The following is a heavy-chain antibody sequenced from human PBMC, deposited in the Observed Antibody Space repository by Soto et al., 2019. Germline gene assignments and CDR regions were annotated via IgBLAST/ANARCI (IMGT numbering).Heavy chain of an antibody. CDR3: AKDRGSSSWYLYYYYYGMDV. V-gene: IGHV3-30*18. CDR2: ISYDGSNK. J-gene: IGHJ6*02. CDR1: GFTFSSYG. Sequence: GGSLRLSCAASGFTFSSYGMHWVRQAPGKGLEGVAVISYDGSNKYYADSVKCRFTISRDNSKNTLYLQMNSLRAEDTAVYYCAKDRGSSSWYLYYYYYGMDVWGQGTTVTVSS. D-gene: IGHD6-13*01.